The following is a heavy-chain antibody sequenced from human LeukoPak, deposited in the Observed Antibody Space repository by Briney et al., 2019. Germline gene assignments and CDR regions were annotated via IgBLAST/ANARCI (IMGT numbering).Heavy chain of an antibody. Sequence: SETLSLTCTVSGGSISSGGYYWSWIRQPPGKGLEWIRYICHSGSTYYNPSLKSRVTISVDRSKNQFSLKLSSVTAADTAVYYCARRRRRDGYYDNSGYFDYWGQGTLVTVSS. V-gene: IGHV4-30-2*01. J-gene: IGHJ4*02. D-gene: IGHD3-22*01. CDR1: GGSISSGGYY. CDR2: ICHSGST. CDR3: ARRRRRDGYYDNSGYFDY.